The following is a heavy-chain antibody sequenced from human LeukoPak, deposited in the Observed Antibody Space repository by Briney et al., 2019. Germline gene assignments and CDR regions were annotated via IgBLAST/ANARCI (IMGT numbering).Heavy chain of an antibody. J-gene: IGHJ4*02. D-gene: IGHD1-26*01. Sequence: GGSLRLSCAASGFSFSSSDMHWVRHATGKGLEWVSGIASAGATFYSGSVRGRFTTTRENAKNTLYLQMNSLRAEDTAMYHCVTGAEGWAYWGQGALVTVSS. V-gene: IGHV3-13*01. CDR3: VTGAEGWAY. CDR1: GFSFSSSD. CDR2: IASAGAT.